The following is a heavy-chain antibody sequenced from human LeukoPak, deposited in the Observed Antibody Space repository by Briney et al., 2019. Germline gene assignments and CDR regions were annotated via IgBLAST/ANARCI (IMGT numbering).Heavy chain of an antibody. CDR2: ISRSGSAI. Sequence: PGGSLRFSCAASGLNFSDSYMNWIRQAPGKGLEWVSYISRSGSAIYYADSVKGRFTISRDNSKNTVFLQMNSLRAEDTAVYYCAREYNSGSCVWFDPWGQGTLVTVSS. D-gene: IGHD3-10*01. V-gene: IGHV3-11*01. CDR3: AREYNSGSCVWFDP. J-gene: IGHJ5*02. CDR1: GLNFSDSY.